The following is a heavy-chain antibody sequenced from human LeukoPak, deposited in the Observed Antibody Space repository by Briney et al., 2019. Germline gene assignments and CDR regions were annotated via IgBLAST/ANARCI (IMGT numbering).Heavy chain of an antibody. D-gene: IGHD6-19*01. CDR3: AGIYSSGWYGDAFDI. CDR1: GYTFTSYD. V-gene: IGHV1-8*01. Sequence: ASVKVSCKASGYTFTSYDINWVRQATGQGLEWMGWMNPNSGNTGYAQKFQGRATMTRNTSISTAYMELSSLRSEDTAVYYCAGIYSSGWYGDAFDIWGQGTMVTVSS. CDR2: MNPNSGNT. J-gene: IGHJ3*02.